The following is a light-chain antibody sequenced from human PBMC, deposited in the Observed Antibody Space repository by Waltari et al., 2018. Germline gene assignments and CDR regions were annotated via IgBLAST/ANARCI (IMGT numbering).Light chain of an antibody. Sequence: DIQMTQSPSTLSASVGDRVTITCRASQSIGSWLAWYQQKPGKAPKLLIYKASTLESGVPSRFSGSGSGTEFTLTISILQPDDFATYYCQQSNSYSLTFGGGTKVEIK. CDR2: KAS. CDR1: QSIGSW. J-gene: IGKJ4*01. CDR3: QQSNSYSLT. V-gene: IGKV1-5*03.